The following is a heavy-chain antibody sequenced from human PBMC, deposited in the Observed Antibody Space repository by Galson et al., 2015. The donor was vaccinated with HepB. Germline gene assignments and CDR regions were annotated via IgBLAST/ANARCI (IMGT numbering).Heavy chain of an antibody. CDR2: IYSGGST. J-gene: IGHJ4*02. CDR1: GFTVSSNY. Sequence: SVRLSCAASGFTVSSNYMSWVRQAPGKGLEWVSVIYSGGSTYYADSVKGRFTISRDNSKNTLYLQMNSLRAEDTAVYYCAKMDGDGYLDYWGQGTLVTVSS. CDR3: AKMDGDGYLDY. V-gene: IGHV3-53*01. D-gene: IGHD5-24*01.